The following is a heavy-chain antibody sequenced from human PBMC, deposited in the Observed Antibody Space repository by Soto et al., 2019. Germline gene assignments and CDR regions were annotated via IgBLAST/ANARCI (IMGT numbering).Heavy chain of an antibody. Sequence: EVQLLESGGGLVQPGGSLRLSCAASGFTFSTYAMNWVRQAPGNGLEWVSAISGSGGSIHYADSVKGRFTISRDNSKTTLYLQMNSLRGEDTAVYHCVKGYWKGDVWGQGTTVTVSS. J-gene: IGHJ6*02. D-gene: IGHD1-1*01. CDR2: ISGSGGSI. V-gene: IGHV3-23*01. CDR1: GFTFSTYA. CDR3: VKGYWKGDV.